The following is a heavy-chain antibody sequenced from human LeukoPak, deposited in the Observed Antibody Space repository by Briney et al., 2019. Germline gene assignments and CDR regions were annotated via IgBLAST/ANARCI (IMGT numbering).Heavy chain of an antibody. J-gene: IGHJ3*02. Sequence: GGSLRLSCAASGFTFSNAWMSWVRQAPGKGLEWVANIKQDGREKYYVDSVKGRFIISRDNAKNSLYLQMNSLRAEDTAVYYCAGSWSPYDAFDIWGQGTMVSVSS. D-gene: IGHD6-13*01. CDR3: AGSWSPYDAFDI. CDR1: GFTFSNAW. CDR2: IKQDGREK. V-gene: IGHV3-7*01.